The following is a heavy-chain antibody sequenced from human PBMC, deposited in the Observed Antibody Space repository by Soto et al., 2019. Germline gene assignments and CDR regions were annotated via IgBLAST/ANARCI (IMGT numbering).Heavy chain of an antibody. Sequence: EVQLVESGGGLVQPGGSLRLSCVASGFTFSTYSMTWVRQAPGKGLEWVSYISSGGSSIYDADSVKGRFTISRDNAKNALYLQMNRLRDEDTALYYCARPGGYGMDVWGQGTTVTVSS. CDR2: ISSGGSSI. D-gene: IGHD3-10*01. CDR1: GFTFSTYS. J-gene: IGHJ6*02. CDR3: ARPGGYGMDV. V-gene: IGHV3-48*02.